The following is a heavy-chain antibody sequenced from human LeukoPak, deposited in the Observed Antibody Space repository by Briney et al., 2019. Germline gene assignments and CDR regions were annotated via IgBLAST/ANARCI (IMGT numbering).Heavy chain of an antibody. CDR1: GYSFTSYW. Sequence: GESLKISCKDSGYSFTSYWIGWVRQMPGKGLEWMVIIYPDDSDTRYSPSFQGQVTISADKSISTAYLQWSSPKASDTALYYCARLARKYSSGWTPFDYWGQGTLVTVSS. J-gene: IGHJ4*02. D-gene: IGHD6-19*01. CDR2: IYPDDSDT. V-gene: IGHV5-51*01. CDR3: ARLARKYSSGWTPFDY.